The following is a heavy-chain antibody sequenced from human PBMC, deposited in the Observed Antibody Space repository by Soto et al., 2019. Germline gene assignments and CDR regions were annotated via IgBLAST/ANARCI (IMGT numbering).Heavy chain of an antibody. V-gene: IGHV3-21*01. J-gene: IGHJ4*02. CDR1: GFTFSSYS. D-gene: IGHD6-6*01. CDR3: ARAYYNPIAARRLSHFDY. Sequence: EVQLVESGGGLVKPGGSLRLSCAASGFTFSSYSMNWVRQAPGKGLEWVSSISSSSSYIYYADSVKGRFTISRDNAKNSLYLQMNSLRAEDTAVYYCARAYYNPIAARRLSHFDYWGQGTLVTVSS. CDR2: ISSSSSYI.